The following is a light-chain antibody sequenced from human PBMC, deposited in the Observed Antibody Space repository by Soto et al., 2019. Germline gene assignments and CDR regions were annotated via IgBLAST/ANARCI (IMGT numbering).Light chain of an antibody. CDR2: GAS. V-gene: IGKV3-15*01. J-gene: IGKJ1*01. Sequence: EIMMTQSPATLSVSPGDRATLSCRASQSVGNNLAWYQQKPGQAPRLLIYGASTRAAGVPARFRGSGSGTEFTLTISSLQSADFAVYYCQQYTIWPWTFAQGTKAEIK. CDR3: QQYTIWPWT. CDR1: QSVGNN.